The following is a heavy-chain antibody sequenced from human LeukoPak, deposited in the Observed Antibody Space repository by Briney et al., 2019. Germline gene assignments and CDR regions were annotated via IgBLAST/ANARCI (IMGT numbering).Heavy chain of an antibody. CDR1: GFSFSSYE. J-gene: IGHJ4*02. CDR2: ISASGTVT. D-gene: IGHD1-1*01. CDR3: ARERQLERLAFGKEGSAFDY. Sequence: PGGSLRLSCAASGFSFSSYEMNWVRQAPGKGLEWISYISASGTVTHYADSVEGRFTISRDNAKNSLYLQMNRLRAEDTAVYYCARERQLERLAFGKEGSAFDYWGQGTLVTVSS. V-gene: IGHV3-48*03.